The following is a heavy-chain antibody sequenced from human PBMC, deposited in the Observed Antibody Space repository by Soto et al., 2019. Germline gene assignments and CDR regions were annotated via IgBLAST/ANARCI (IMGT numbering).Heavy chain of an antibody. CDR2: IYYSGSS. D-gene: IGHD2-15*01. CDR1: GGSISGDYY. Sequence: TLSLPFSVSGGSISGDYYWSWIRQSPEKGLEWIGYIYYSGSSYSNPALQSRLSMSLDTSKNQFSLKLRSVTAADTAVYYCDRGGARWPGYFDSWGQGALVTVSS. J-gene: IGHJ4*02. CDR3: DRGGARWPGYFDS. V-gene: IGHV4-30-4*08.